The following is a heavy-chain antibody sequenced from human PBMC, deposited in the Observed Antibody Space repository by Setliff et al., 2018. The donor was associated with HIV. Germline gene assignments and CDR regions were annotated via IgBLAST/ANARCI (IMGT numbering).Heavy chain of an antibody. CDR3: AIDRSSGGYTYGLIDY. V-gene: IGHV4-31*03. CDR2: IYYSGST. D-gene: IGHD5-18*01. Sequence: PSETLSLTCTVSGGSISSDGYYWTWFRQHPGKGLEWIGYIYYSGSTYYNPSLKSRVTISVDTSKNQFSLKVSSVTAADTAVYYCAIDRSSGGYTYGLIDYWGQGRLVTVSS. J-gene: IGHJ4*02. CDR1: GGSISSDGYY.